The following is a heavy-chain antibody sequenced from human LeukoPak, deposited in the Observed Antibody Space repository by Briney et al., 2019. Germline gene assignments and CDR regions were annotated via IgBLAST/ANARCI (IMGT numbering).Heavy chain of an antibody. CDR2: ISSSGSTI. V-gene: IGHV3-48*03. CDR3: ARGCGSSCQPNLDY. Sequence: GGSLRLSCAASGFTFSSYDMNWVRQAPGKGLEWVSYISSSGSTIYYADSVKGRFTISRDNAKNSLYLQMNSLRAEDTAVYYCARGCGSSCQPNLDYWGQGTLVTVSS. CDR1: GFTFSSYD. D-gene: IGHD6-13*01. J-gene: IGHJ4*02.